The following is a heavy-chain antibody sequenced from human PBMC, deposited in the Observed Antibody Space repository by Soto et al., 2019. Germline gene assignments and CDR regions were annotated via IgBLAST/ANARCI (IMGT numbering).Heavy chain of an antibody. J-gene: IGHJ6*02. Sequence: PSETLSLTCTVSGGSISSGGYYWSWIRQHPGKGLEWIGYIYYSGSPYYNPSLKSRVTISVDTSKNQFSLKLSSVTAADTAVYYCARDYYDFWSGPYYYYGMDVWGQGTTVTVSS. CDR2: IYYSGSP. CDR1: GGSISSGGYY. D-gene: IGHD3-3*01. CDR3: ARDYYDFWSGPYYYYGMDV. V-gene: IGHV4-31*03.